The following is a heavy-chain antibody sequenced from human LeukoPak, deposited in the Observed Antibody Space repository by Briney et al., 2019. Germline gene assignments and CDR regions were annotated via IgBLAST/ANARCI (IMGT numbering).Heavy chain of an antibody. Sequence: GASVKVSCKASGGTFSSYAISWVRQAPGQGLEWMGGIIPIFGTANYAQKFQGRVTITADESTSTAYMELSSLRSEDTAVYYCARGEAMVDNPFDYWGQGTLVTVSS. D-gene: IGHD5-18*01. J-gene: IGHJ4*02. CDR1: GGTFSSYA. V-gene: IGHV1-69*13. CDR3: ARGEAMVDNPFDY. CDR2: IIPIFGTA.